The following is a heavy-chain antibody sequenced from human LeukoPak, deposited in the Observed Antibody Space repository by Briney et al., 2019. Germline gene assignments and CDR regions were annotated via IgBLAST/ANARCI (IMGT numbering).Heavy chain of an antibody. CDR2: INHSGST. CDR3: APLNSSGWYYFDY. Sequence: PSETLSLTCAVYGGSFSGYYWSWIRQPPGKGLEWIGEINHSGSTNYNPSLKSRVTISVDTSKNQFSLKLSSVTAADTAVYYCAPLNSSGWYYFDYWGQGTLVTVSS. D-gene: IGHD6-19*01. J-gene: IGHJ4*02. CDR1: GGSFSGYY. V-gene: IGHV4-34*01.